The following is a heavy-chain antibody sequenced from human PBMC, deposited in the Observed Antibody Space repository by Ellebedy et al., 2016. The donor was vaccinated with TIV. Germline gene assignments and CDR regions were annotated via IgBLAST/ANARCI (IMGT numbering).Heavy chain of an antibody. CDR1: GFTFSTSA. J-gene: IGHJ4*02. CDR3: ARDPSYYGGNYLDY. Sequence: GGSLRLSXAASGFTFSTSAMHWVRQAPDKGLEWVAIISFDGNDKFYADSVKGRFTISRDNSTLYLQMNSLRPEDTALYYCARDPSYYGGNYLDYWGQGTLVTVSS. V-gene: IGHV3-30*14. CDR2: ISFDGNDK. D-gene: IGHD4-23*01.